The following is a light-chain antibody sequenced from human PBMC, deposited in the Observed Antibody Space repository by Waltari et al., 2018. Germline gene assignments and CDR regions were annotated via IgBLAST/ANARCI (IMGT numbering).Light chain of an antibody. CDR3: SSYTGSSTVV. V-gene: IGLV2-18*02. CDR2: EVS. CDR1: SSDAGRYNR. J-gene: IGLJ2*01. Sequence: QSALTQPPSVSGSPGPSVPISCTGTSSDAGRYNRVSWYQQPPGTAPKLIIYEVSNRPSGVPDRFSGSKSGNTASLTISGLQAEDEADYHCSSYTGSSTVVFGGGTKLTVL.